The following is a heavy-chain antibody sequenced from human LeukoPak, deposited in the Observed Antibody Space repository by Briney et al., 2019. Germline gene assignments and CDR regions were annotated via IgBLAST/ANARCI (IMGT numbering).Heavy chain of an antibody. CDR3: ARDFYYDSSGPLDY. D-gene: IGHD3-22*01. J-gene: IGHJ4*02. V-gene: IGHV3-20*01. CDR2: INWNGGST. CDR1: GFTFDDYG. Sequence: GGSLRLSCAASGFTFDDYGMGWVRQAPGKGLEWVSGINWNGGSTGYADSVKGRFTISRDNAKNSLYLQMTSLRAEDTALHHCARDFYYDSSGPLDYWGQGTLVTVSS.